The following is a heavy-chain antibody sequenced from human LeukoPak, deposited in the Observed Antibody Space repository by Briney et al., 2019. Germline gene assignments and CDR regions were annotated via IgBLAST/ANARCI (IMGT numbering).Heavy chain of an antibody. V-gene: IGHV4-39*07. CDR3: ARGRMTTVVTKVGWGLYYYMDV. D-gene: IGHD4-23*01. J-gene: IGHJ6*03. CDR2: IFYTGTT. CDR1: GGSISSSNYY. Sequence: SETLSLTCTVSGGSISSSNYYWGWIRQPPGKGLEWIGSIFYTGTTYYNPSLKSRVTISVDTSKNQFSLKLSSVTAADTAVYYCARGRMTTVVTKVGWGLYYYMDVWGKGTTVTVSS.